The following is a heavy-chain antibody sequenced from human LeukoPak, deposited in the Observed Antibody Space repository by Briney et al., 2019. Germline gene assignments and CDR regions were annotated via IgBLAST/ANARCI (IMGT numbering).Heavy chain of an antibody. Sequence: GGSLRLSCAASGFTFSSYSMNWVRQAPGKGLEWVSYISSSSSTIYYADSVKGRFTISRDNAKNPLYLQMNSLRAEDTAVYYCARTLGRGGDYWGQGTLVTVSS. D-gene: IGHD3-10*01. CDR2: ISSSSSTI. V-gene: IGHV3-48*01. J-gene: IGHJ4*02. CDR1: GFTFSSYS. CDR3: ARTLGRGGDY.